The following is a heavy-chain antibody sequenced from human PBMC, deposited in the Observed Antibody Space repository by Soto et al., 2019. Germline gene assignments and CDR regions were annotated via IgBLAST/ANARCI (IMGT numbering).Heavy chain of an antibody. Sequence: ASVKVSCKASGGTFSSYTISWVRQAPGKGLEWMGRIIPILGIANYAQKFQGRVTITADKSTSTAYMELSSLRSEDTAVYYCARSYVTGTIDYNWFDPWGQGTLVTVSS. V-gene: IGHV1-69*02. CDR2: IIPILGIA. CDR1: GGTFSSYT. J-gene: IGHJ5*02. D-gene: IGHD1-20*01. CDR3: ARSYVTGTIDYNWFDP.